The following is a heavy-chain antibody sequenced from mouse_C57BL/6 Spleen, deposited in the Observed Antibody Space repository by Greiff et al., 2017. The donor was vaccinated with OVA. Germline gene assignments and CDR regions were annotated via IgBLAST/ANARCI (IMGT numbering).Heavy chain of an antibody. CDR3: TGLRGYFDV. J-gene: IGHJ1*03. Sequence: VKVVESGAELVRPGASVTLSCKASGYTFTDYEMHWVKQTPVHGLEWIGAIDPETGGTAYNQKFKGKAILTADKSSSTAYMELRSLTSEDSAVYYCTGLRGYFDVWGTGTTVTVSS. CDR2: IDPETGGT. V-gene: IGHV1-15*01. CDR1: GYTFTDYE. D-gene: IGHD1-1*01.